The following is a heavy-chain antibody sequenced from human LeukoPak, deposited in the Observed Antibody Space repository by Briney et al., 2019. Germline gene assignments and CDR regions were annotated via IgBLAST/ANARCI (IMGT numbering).Heavy chain of an antibody. V-gene: IGHV3-11*01. D-gene: IGHD5-12*01. CDR3: ASDIVATSGDF. Sequence: GGSLRLSCVASGFTVSSNYMSWVRQAPWKGLERVAYITSSGNDIYYADSVKGRFTISRDNAKNALFLRMNSLRVEDTATYYCASDIVATSGDFWGQGTLVSVSS. CDR1: GFTVSSNY. CDR2: ITSSGNDI. J-gene: IGHJ4*02.